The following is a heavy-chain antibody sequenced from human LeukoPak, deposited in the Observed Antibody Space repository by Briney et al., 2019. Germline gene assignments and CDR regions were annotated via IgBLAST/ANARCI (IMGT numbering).Heavy chain of an antibody. J-gene: IGHJ4*02. CDR2: IWYDGSNK. D-gene: IGHD3-22*01. CDR3: ARDSYDSSGIDY. CDR1: GFTFISYG. V-gene: IGHV3-33*01. Sequence: GGSLRLSCAASGFTFISYGMHWVRQAPGKGREWVAVIWYDGSNKYYADSVKGRFTISRDNSKNTLYLQMNSLRAEDTAVYYCARDSYDSSGIDYWGQGTLVTVSS.